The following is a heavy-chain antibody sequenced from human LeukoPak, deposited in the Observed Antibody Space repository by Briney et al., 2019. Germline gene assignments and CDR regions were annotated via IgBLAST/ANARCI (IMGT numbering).Heavy chain of an antibody. Sequence: SETLSLTCTVSGGSISSGGYYWSWIRQHPGKGLEWIGYIYYSGSTYYNPSLKNRVTISVDTSKNQFSLKLSSVTAADTAVYYCARHVDLDAFDIWGQGTMVTVSS. J-gene: IGHJ3*02. V-gene: IGHV4-31*03. CDR3: ARHVDLDAFDI. CDR2: IYYSGST. CDR1: GGSISSGGYY.